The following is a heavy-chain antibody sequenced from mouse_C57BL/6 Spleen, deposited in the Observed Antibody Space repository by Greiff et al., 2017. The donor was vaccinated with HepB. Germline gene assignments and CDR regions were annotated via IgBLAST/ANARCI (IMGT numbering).Heavy chain of an antibody. CDR1: GYTFTSYW. D-gene: IGHD2-4*01. J-gene: IGHJ4*01. V-gene: IGHV1-55*01. CDR2: IYPGSGST. CDR3: ARLNYDYDRESMDY. Sequence: QVQLQQPGAELVKPGASVKMSCKASGYTFTSYWITWVKQRPGQGLEWIGDIYPGSGSTNYNEKFKSKATLTVDTSSSTAYMQLSSLTSEDSAVYYCARLNYDYDRESMDYWGQGTSVTVSS.